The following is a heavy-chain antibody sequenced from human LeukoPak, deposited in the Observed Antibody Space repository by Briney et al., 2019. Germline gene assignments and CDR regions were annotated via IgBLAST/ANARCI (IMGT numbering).Heavy chain of an antibody. CDR3: ARFQQLFPPYFDY. CDR2: IYYSGST. V-gene: IGHV4-31*03. D-gene: IGHD2-21*01. CDR1: GGSISSGGYY. J-gene: IGHJ4*02. Sequence: PSQTLSLTCTVSGGSISSGGYYWSWTRQHPGKGLEWIGYIYYSGSTYYNPSLKSRVTISVDTSKNQFSLKLSSVTAADTAVYYCARFQQLFPPYFDYWGQGTLVTVSS.